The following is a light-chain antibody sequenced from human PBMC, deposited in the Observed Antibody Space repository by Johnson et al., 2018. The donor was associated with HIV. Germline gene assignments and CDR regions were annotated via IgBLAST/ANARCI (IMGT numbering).Light chain of an antibody. V-gene: IGLV1-51*01. CDR1: SSNIGNNY. CDR2: DNN. Sequence: QSVLTQPPSVSAAPGQKVTISCSGSSSNIGNNYVSWYQQLPGTAPKLLIYDNNKRPSGIPDRFSGSKSGTSATLGITGLQTGDEADYYCGTWNSSLSGGPYVLGSGTKVTAL. J-gene: IGLJ1*01. CDR3: GTWNSSLSGGPYV.